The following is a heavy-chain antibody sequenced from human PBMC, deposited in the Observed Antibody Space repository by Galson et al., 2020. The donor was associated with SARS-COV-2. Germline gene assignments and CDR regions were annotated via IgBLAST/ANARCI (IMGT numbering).Heavy chain of an antibody. V-gene: IGHV3-30*04. Sequence: WGSLRLSCAASGFTFSSYAMHWVRQAPGKGLEWVAVISYDGSNKYYADSVKGRFTISRDNSKNTLYLQMNSLRAEDTAVYYCARELVPFQYGMDVWGKGTPVIVSS. CDR2: ISYDGSNK. D-gene: IGHD6-13*01. CDR1: GFTFSSYA. J-gene: IGHJ6*04. CDR3: ARELVPFQYGMDV.